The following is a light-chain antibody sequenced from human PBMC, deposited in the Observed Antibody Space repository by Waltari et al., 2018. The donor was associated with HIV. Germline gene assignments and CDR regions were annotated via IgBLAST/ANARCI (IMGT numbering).Light chain of an antibody. CDR2: QDN. Sequence: SYELTQPPSVSVSPRQTACFSCSGHKLRDKYVSWYQQKPGQSPVTVIYQDNRRPSGIPERFSGSNSGDTATLTISGTQPVDEADYYCQAWDSSTVVFGPGTKVTVL. CDR3: QAWDSSTVV. V-gene: IGLV3-1*01. CDR1: KLRDKY. J-gene: IGLJ1*01.